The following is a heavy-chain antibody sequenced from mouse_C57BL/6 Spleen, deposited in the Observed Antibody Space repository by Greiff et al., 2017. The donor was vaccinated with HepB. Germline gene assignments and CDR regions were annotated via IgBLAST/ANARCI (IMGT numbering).Heavy chain of an antibody. CDR3: SGPYYYCRAWDFDV. D-gene: IGHD1-1*01. V-gene: IGHV6-3*01. CDR1: GFTFSNYW. CDR2: ISLKSDNYAT. Sequence: EVKVEESGGGLVQPGGSMKLSCVASGFTFSNYWMNWVRQSPEKGLEWVAQISLKSDNYATHYEESVKGRFTISRDDSKSSVYLQMNNLRAEDAGIYYCSGPYYYCRAWDFDVWGTGTTVTVSS. J-gene: IGHJ1*03.